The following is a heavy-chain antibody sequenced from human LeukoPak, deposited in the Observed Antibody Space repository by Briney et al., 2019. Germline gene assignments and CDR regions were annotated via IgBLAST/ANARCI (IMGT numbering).Heavy chain of an antibody. CDR3: AKDLVATIGNLDY. V-gene: IGHV3-23*01. CDR1: GFTFSSYA. CDR2: VFGSGSTT. Sequence: GGSLRLSCAASGFTFSSYAMSWVRQAPGKGLEWVSSVFGSGSTTYYADSVKGRFTSSRDNSKNTLYLQMNSLRAEDTAVYYCAKDLVATIGNLDYWGQGTLVTVSS. J-gene: IGHJ4*02. D-gene: IGHD5-12*01.